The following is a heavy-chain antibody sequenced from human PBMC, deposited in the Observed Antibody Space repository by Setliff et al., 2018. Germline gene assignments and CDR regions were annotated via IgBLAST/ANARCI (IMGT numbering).Heavy chain of an antibody. J-gene: IGHJ3*02. V-gene: IGHV4-34*01. CDR2: INQSGST. CDR1: GGSFSAYY. CDR3: AIFIVGLDAFDT. D-gene: IGHD1-26*01. Sequence: PSETLSLTCAVYGGSFSAYYWRWIRQAPGKGLEWIGEINQSGSTNYNPSLKSRVTMSVDASKKQFSLKLTSVTAADTAVYYCAIFIVGLDAFDTWGQGTMVTV.